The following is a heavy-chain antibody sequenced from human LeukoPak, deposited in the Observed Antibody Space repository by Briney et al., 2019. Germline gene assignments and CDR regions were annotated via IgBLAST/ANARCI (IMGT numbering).Heavy chain of an antibody. V-gene: IGHV3-7*01. CDR3: AKWRWRQSEYED. J-gene: IGHJ4*02. CDR1: GFSFSVHW. D-gene: IGHD5-24*01. Sequence: GGSLRLFCEASGFSFSVHWMGWVRQAPGKGLECVANIKHDGSGKEYVDSVKGRFTISRDNAKNSVYLEMSSLRAEDTAVYYCAKWRWRQSEYEDWGQGTLVTVSS. CDR2: IKHDGSGK.